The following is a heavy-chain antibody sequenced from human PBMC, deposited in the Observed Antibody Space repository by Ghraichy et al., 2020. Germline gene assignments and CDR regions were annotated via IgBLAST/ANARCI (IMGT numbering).Heavy chain of an antibody. Sequence: GGSLRLSCAASGFIFDDYTMHWVRQAPGRGLEWVALITWDGANPYYADSVKGRFTISRDNSKNSLYLEMSGLRDEDTALYYCVKEDSPVPLDYWGQGALVTVSS. CDR1: GFIFDDYT. J-gene: IGHJ4*02. D-gene: IGHD3-22*01. CDR2: ITWDGANP. CDR3: VKEDSPVPLDY. V-gene: IGHV3-43*01.